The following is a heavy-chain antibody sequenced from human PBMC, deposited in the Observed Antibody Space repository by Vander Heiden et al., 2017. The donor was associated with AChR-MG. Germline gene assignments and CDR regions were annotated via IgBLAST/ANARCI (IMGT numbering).Heavy chain of an antibody. D-gene: IGHD2-8*01. J-gene: IGHJ4*02. CDR2: IRYDGSNK. V-gene: IGHV3-30*02. CDR3: AKIVYATPYYFDY. Sequence: QVQLVESGGGVVQPGGSPTPPCAASGFTFSSYGMHWVRQAPGKGLGWVAFIRYDGSNKYYADSVKGRFTISRDNSKNTLYLQMNSLRAEDTAVYYCAKIVYATPYYFDYWGQGTLVTVSS. CDR1: GFTFSSYG.